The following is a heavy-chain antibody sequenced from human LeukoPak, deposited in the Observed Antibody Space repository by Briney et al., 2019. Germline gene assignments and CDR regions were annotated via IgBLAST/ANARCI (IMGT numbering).Heavy chain of an antibody. CDR1: GDSIKSRSHY. CDR2: VYYAGVT. V-gene: IGHV4-39*01. CDR3: ARSPSRYNWNFDY. D-gene: IGHD1-20*01. J-gene: IGHJ4*02. Sequence: SETLSLTCTVSGDSIKSRSHYWDWLRQPAGKGLEWIGSVYYAGVTFYSPSFKSRVTISVDTSRNQFSLKMISMTASDTALYYCARSPSRYNWNFDYWGQGILVVVSS.